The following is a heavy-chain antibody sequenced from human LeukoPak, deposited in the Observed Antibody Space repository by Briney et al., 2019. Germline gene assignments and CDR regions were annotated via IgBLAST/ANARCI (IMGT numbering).Heavy chain of an antibody. Sequence: PSETLSLTCTVSGGSISSYYWNWIRQPAGKGLEWIGRIYSSGTTSYNSSLKSRVTMSVDTSKNLFSLEVTSVTAADTAVYYCARTYRTTVTHYYFDHWGQGALVTVSS. D-gene: IGHD4-17*01. CDR2: IYSSGTT. V-gene: IGHV4-4*07. CDR1: GGSISSYY. J-gene: IGHJ4*02. CDR3: ARTYRTTVTHYYFDH.